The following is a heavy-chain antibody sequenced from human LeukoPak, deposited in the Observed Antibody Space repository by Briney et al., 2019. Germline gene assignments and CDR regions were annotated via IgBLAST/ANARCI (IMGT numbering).Heavy chain of an antibody. D-gene: IGHD2-15*01. CDR1: GYSISSGYY. CDR2: IYHSGST. Sequence: SETLSLTCTVSGYSISSGYYWGWIRQPPGKGLEWIGSIYHSGSTYYNPSLKSRVTISVDTSKNQFSLKLSSVTAADTAVYYCARDVGCSGGSCHFDYWGQGTLVTVSS. CDR3: ARDVGCSGGSCHFDY. J-gene: IGHJ4*02. V-gene: IGHV4-38-2*02.